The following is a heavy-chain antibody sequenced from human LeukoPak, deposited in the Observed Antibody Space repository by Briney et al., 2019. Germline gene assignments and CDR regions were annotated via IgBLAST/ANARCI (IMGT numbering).Heavy chain of an antibody. D-gene: IGHD2-21*01. CDR1: GFTFSSYS. CDR3: ARASSAFCGGDCYPPTYFDY. Sequence: KPGGSLRLSCAASGFTFSSYSMNWVRQAPGKGLEWVSSISSSSSYIYYADSVKGRFTISRDNAKNSLYLQMNSLRAEDTAVYYCARASSAFCGGDCYPPTYFDYWGQGTLVTLSS. J-gene: IGHJ4*02. CDR2: ISSSSSYI. V-gene: IGHV3-21*01.